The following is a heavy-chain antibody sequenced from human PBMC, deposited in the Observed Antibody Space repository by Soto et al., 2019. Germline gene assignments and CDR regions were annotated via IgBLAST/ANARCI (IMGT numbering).Heavy chain of an antibody. V-gene: IGHV4-4*02. CDR1: SGSISSSNW. J-gene: IGHJ3*02. CDR2: IYHSGST. D-gene: IGHD2-15*01. Sequence: QVQLQESGPGLVKPSGTLSLTCAVSSGSISSSNWWSWVRQPPGKGLEWIGEIYHSGSTNYNPSLQSRVTISVDKSKNQFSLKLSSVTAADTAVYYCASPPAGYCSGGSCRGAFDIWGQGTMVTVSS. CDR3: ASPPAGYCSGGSCRGAFDI.